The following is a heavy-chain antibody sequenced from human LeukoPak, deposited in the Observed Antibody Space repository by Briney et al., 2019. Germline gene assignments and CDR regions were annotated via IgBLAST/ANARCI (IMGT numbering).Heavy chain of an antibody. J-gene: IGHJ6*03. CDR1: GFTFSNAW. V-gene: IGHV3-15*01. Sequence: GSLRLSCAASGFTFSNAWMSWVRQAPGKGLEWVGRIKSKTDGGTTDYAAPVKGRFTISRDDSKNTLYLQMNSLKTEDTAVYYCTTGLRAGYCSGGSCYSESYYYYMDVWGKGTTVTVSS. CDR3: TTGLRAGYCSGGSCYSESYYYYMDV. CDR2: IKSKTDGGTT. D-gene: IGHD2-15*01.